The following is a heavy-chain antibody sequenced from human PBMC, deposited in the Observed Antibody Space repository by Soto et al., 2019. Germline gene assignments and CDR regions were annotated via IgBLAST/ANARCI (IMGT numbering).Heavy chain of an antibody. D-gene: IGHD3-16*02. Sequence: RGSRRLSCEAPAFTFSNAWMSWVRQAPGKGLEWVGRIKSKTDGGTKDYAEPVKGRFNISRDDSKNMLYLQMNSLKTEDTAAYYCTTGSCRGKGNKVSVSS. CDR2: IKSKTDGGTK. CDR1: AFTFSNAW. V-gene: IGHV3-15*01. CDR3: TTGSC. J-gene: IGHJ4*02.